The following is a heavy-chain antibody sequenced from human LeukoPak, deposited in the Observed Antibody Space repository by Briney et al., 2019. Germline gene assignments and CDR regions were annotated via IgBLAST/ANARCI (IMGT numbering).Heavy chain of an antibody. V-gene: IGHV3-23*01. D-gene: IGHD6-13*01. CDR3: ARAGLTAAGIVYYYYYYMDV. CDR1: GFTFSSYA. Sequence: GGSLRLSCAASGFTFSSYAMSWVRQAPGKGLEWVSDISGSGGSTYYADSVKGRFTISRDNSKNTLYLQMNSLRAEDTAVYYCARAGLTAAGIVYYYYYYMDVWGKGTTVTVSS. CDR2: ISGSGGST. J-gene: IGHJ6*03.